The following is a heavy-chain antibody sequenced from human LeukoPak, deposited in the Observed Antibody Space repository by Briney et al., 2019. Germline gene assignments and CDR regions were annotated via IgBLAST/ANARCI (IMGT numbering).Heavy chain of an antibody. Sequence: SVKVSCKTSGYTFSGHYMHWVRQAPGQGLEWMGWINPKSGATNYAQKFRGRVTMTMETSISTAYMDLSRLRSDDTAVYYCARDKGLGFGDLLFDQWGQGTLVTVSS. CDR2: INPKSGAT. V-gene: IGHV1-2*02. J-gene: IGHJ4*02. D-gene: IGHD3-10*01. CDR3: ARDKGLGFGDLLFDQ. CDR1: GYTFSGHY.